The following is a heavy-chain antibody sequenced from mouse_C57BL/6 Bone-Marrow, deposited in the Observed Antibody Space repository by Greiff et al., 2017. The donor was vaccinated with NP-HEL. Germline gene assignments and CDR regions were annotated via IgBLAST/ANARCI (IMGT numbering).Heavy chain of an antibody. D-gene: IGHD1-1*01. J-gene: IGHJ3*01. CDR2: INPNNGGT. CDR1: GYTFTDYY. Sequence: VQLQQSGPELVKPGASVKISCKASGYTFTDYYMNWVKQSHGKSLEWIGDINPNNGGTSYNQKFKGKATLTVDKSSSTAYMELRSLTSEDSAVYYCAREDYGSFAYWGQGTLVTVSA. V-gene: IGHV1-26*01. CDR3: AREDYGSFAY.